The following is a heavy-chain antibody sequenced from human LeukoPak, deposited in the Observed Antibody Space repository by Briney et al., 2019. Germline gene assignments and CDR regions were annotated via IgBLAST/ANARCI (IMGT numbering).Heavy chain of an antibody. J-gene: IGHJ4*02. CDR2: INPTGGST. Sequence: ASVKVSCKASGYTFPSYFMHWVRQAPGQVLEWKGIINPTGGSTTYAQKFQGRVTMTRDTSTSTVYMELSSLRSDDTAVYYCARTAARRFDYWGQGTLVTVSS. CDR3: ARTAARRFDY. D-gene: IGHD6-6*01. V-gene: IGHV1-46*01. CDR1: GYTFPSYF.